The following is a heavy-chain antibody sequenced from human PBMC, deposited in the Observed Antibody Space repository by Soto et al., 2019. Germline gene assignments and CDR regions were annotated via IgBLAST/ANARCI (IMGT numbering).Heavy chain of an antibody. CDR2: ISAYNGNT. J-gene: IGHJ5*02. Sequence: QVQLVQSGAEVKKPGASVKVSCKASGYTFTSYGISWVRQAPGQGLEWMGWISAYNGNTNYAQKLQGGVTMTTDTSTSTAYMELRSLRSDDTAVYYCARDLGPYNWNDVSWFDPWGQGTLVTVSS. V-gene: IGHV1-18*01. CDR3: ARDLGPYNWNDVSWFDP. D-gene: IGHD1-20*01. CDR1: GYTFTSYG.